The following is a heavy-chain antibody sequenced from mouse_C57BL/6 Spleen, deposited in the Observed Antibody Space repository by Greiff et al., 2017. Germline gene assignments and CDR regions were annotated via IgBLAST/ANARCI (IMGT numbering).Heavy chain of an antibody. CDR3: ASCYGSNWYIDF. V-gene: IGHV1-7*01. J-gene: IGHJ1*03. Sequence: VQLQESGAELAKPGASVKLSCKASGYTFTTYWMHWVKQRPGKGLEWIGYINPSSGYTKYNQKFKDKATLTADKSSSTAYMPLCILPYEVSAVYSCASCYGSNWYIDFWGTGTTVTVSS. CDR1: GYTFTTYW. D-gene: IGHD2-2*01. CDR2: INPSSGYT.